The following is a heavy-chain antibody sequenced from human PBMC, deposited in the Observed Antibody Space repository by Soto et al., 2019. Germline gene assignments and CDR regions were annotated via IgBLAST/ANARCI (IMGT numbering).Heavy chain of an antibody. V-gene: IGHV1-3*01. CDR3: ATTASGTNYFDQ. J-gene: IGHJ4*02. CDR2: IAAGNGNT. CDR1: GYIFTGYA. D-gene: IGHD4-4*01. Sequence: QVQLVQSETEARKPGASVKVSCRASGYIFTGYAIQWVRQAPGQRLEWMGWIAAGNGNTRYSQKFQDRVTISRDISASTAYMELTSLRSEDTAIYYCATTASGTNYFDQWGQGTLVTVYS.